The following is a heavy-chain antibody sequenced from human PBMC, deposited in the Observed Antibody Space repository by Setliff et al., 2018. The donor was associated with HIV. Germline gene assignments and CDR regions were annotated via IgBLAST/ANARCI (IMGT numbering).Heavy chain of an antibody. CDR2: IYYSGST. CDR3: AGARDDDILTGYYPHYFDY. CDR1: GASIPGYY. D-gene: IGHD3-9*01. V-gene: IGHV4-59*01. Sequence: SETLSLTCTVSGASIPGYYWSWIRQPPGKGLEWIGYIYYSGSTNYNPSLKSRVTLSVDTSKNQFSLKLSSVTAADTAVYYCAGARDDDILTGYYPHYFDYWGQGTLVTLSS. J-gene: IGHJ4*02.